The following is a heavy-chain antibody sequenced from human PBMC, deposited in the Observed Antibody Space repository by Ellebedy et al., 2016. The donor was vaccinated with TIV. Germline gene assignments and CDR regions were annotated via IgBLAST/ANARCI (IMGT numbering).Heavy chain of an antibody. CDR1: GFTVTSNY. Sequence: GESLKISCAASGFTVTSNYMSWVRQAPGKGLEWVSVIYSGGSTYYADSVKGRFTISRDNSKNSLYLQMNSLRTEDTALYYCAKDIVDDYYYYYGMDVWGQGTTVTVSS. V-gene: IGHV3-53*05. CDR2: IYSGGST. J-gene: IGHJ6*02. D-gene: IGHD2-15*01. CDR3: AKDIVDDYYYYYGMDV.